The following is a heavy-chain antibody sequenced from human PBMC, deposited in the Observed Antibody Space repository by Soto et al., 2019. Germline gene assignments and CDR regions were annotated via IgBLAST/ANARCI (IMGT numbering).Heavy chain of an antibody. V-gene: IGHV3-9*01. Sequence: GGSPRLSCAASGFTFDDYAMHWVRQAPGKGLEWVSGISWNSGSIGYADSVKGRFTISRDNAKNSLYLQMNSLRAEDTALYYCAQHHRQARSYNCFDPWGQGTLVTVSS. J-gene: IGHJ5*02. CDR1: GFTFDDYA. CDR2: ISWNSGSI. D-gene: IGHD6-6*01. CDR3: AQHHRQARSYNCFDP.